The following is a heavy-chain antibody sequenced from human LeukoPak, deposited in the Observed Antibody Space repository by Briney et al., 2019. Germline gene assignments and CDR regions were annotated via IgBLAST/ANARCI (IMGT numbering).Heavy chain of an antibody. V-gene: IGHV4-31*03. CDR1: GGSISSGGYY. Sequence: SETLSLTCTVSGGSISSGGYYWSWISQHPGKGLERIGYIYYSGSTYYNPSLKSRVTISVDTSKNQFSLKLSSVTAADTAVYYCARELYSGRNFDYWGQGTLVTVSS. J-gene: IGHJ4*02. CDR2: IYYSGST. CDR3: ARELYSGRNFDY. D-gene: IGHD1-26*01.